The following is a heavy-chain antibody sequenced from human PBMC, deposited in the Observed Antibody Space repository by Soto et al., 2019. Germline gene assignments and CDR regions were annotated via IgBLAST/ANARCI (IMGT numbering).Heavy chain of an antibody. Sequence: ASVKVSCKASGYTFTSYDINWVRQATGQGLEWMGWMNPNSGNTGYAQKFQGRVTMTRNTSISTAYMELSSLRSEDTAVYYCARLPSSITIFGVVIAPYYYYMDVWGKGTTVTVSS. D-gene: IGHD3-3*01. CDR3: ARLPSSITIFGVVIAPYYYYMDV. CDR2: MNPNSGNT. J-gene: IGHJ6*03. CDR1: GYTFTSYD. V-gene: IGHV1-8*01.